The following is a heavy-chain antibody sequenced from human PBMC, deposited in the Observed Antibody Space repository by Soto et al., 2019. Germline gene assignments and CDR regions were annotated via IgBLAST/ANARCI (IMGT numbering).Heavy chain of an antibody. Sequence: GGSLRLSCAASGFTFNSYAMHWVRQAPGKGLEWVAIISSDGTTKYYADSVKGRFTISRDSSKNMVYLQMDSLKVEDTAVYYCARDVDRTSHLNWFDPWGQGVMVTV. CDR1: GFTFNSYA. J-gene: IGHJ5*02. V-gene: IGHV3-30-3*01. CDR2: ISSDGTTK. CDR3: ARDVDRTSHLNWFDP. D-gene: IGHD5-12*01.